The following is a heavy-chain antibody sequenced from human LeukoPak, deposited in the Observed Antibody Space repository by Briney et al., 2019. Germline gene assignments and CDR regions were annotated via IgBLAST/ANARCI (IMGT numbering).Heavy chain of an antibody. CDR1: GGSFSGYY. J-gene: IGHJ5*02. CDR3: ARGHCGGDCYSSYNWFDP. V-gene: IGHV4-34*01. Sequence: SETLSLTCAVYGGSFSGYYWSWIRQPPGKGLEWIGEINHSGSTNYNPSLKSRVTISVDTSKNQFSLKLSSVTAADTAVYYCARGHCGGDCYSSYNWFDPWGQGTLVTVSS. D-gene: IGHD2-21*02. CDR2: INHSGST.